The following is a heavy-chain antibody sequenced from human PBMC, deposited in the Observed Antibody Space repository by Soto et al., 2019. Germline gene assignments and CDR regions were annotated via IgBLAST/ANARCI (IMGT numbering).Heavy chain of an antibody. J-gene: IGHJ4*02. D-gene: IGHD1-26*01. V-gene: IGHV4-31*03. CDR2: IYYSGST. Sequence: SETLSLTCTVSGGSISSGGYYWSWIRQHPGKGLEWIGYIYYSGSTYYNPSLKSRVTISVDTSKNQLSLKLSPVTAADTAVYYCAGSPSSIHFDYWGQGTLVTVS. CDR3: AGSPSSIHFDY. CDR1: GGSISSGGYY.